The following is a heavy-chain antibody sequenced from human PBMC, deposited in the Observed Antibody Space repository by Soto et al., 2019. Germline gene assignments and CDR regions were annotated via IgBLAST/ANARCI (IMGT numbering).Heavy chain of an antibody. J-gene: IGHJ4*02. CDR3: TTGPYSTLFNPLFDY. D-gene: IGHD2-15*01. V-gene: IGHV3-15*01. CDR2: IKSKTDGGTT. CDR1: GFTFSNAW. Sequence: EVQLVESGGGLVKLGGSLRLSCAASGFTFSNAWMSWVRQAPGKGLEWVGRIKSKTDGGTTDYAAPVKGRFTISRDDSKNTLYLQMNSLKTEDTAVYYCTTGPYSTLFNPLFDYWGQGTLVTVSS.